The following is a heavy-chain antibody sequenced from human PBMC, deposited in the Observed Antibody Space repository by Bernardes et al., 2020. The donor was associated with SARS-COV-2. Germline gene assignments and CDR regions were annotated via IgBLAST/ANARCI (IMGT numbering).Heavy chain of an antibody. V-gene: IGHV4-30-4*01. J-gene: IGHJ5*02. D-gene: IGHD3-3*01. CDR2: IYYSGST. CDR1: GGSISSGDYY. CDR3: ARGFNDYDFWSGSANWFDP. Sequence: SETLSLTCTVSGGSISSGDYYWSWIRQPPGKGLEWIGYIYYSGSTYYNPSLKSRVTISVDTSKNQFSLKLSSVTAADTAVYYCARGFNDYDFWSGSANWFDPWGQGTLVTVSS.